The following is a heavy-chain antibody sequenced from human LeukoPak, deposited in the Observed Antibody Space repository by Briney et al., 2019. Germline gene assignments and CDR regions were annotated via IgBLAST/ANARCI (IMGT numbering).Heavy chain of an antibody. V-gene: IGHV1-18*01. Sequence: ASVKVSCKASGYTFTSYGISWVRQAPGQGLEWMGWISAYNGNTNYAQKLQGRVTMTTDTSTSTAYMELRSLRSDDTAVYYCARDLRYYDFWSGHDYWGQGTLVTVSS. J-gene: IGHJ4*02. D-gene: IGHD3-3*01. CDR1: GYTFTSYG. CDR3: ARDLRYYDFWSGHDY. CDR2: ISAYNGNT.